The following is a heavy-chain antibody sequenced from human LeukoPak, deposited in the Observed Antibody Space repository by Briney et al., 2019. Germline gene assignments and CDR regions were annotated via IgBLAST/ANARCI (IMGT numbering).Heavy chain of an antibody. CDR3: ARGGGQQLNYYHYGMDV. CDR2: ISAYNGNT. V-gene: IGHV1-18*01. D-gene: IGHD6-13*01. Sequence: ASVKVSCKASGYAFTSYGISWVRQAPGQGLEWMGWISAYNGNTNYAQKLQGRVTMTTDTSTSTAYMELRSLRSDDTAVYYCARGGGQQLNYYHYGMDVWGQGTTVTVSS. J-gene: IGHJ6*02. CDR1: GYAFTSYG.